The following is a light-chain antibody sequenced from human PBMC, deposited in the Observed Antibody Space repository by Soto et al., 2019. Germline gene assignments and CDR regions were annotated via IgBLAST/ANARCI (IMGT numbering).Light chain of an antibody. J-gene: IGLJ1*01. CDR2: DVS. Sequence: QSVLTQPASVSGSPGQSVTISCAGTSSDVGGYNFVSWYQQHPGKAPQLMIYDVSSRPSGVSNRFSGSKSGNTASLTISGLQAEDEADYYCISYTSSYTYVFGTGTKLTVL. CDR3: ISYTSSYTYV. V-gene: IGLV2-14*03. CDR1: SSDVGGYNF.